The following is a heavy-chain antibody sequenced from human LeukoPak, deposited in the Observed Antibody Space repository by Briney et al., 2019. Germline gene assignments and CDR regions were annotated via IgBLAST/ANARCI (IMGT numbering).Heavy chain of an antibody. CDR1: GFTFDDYA. CDR3: ARPSGSGSYFGAYYFDY. V-gene: IGHV3-9*01. Sequence: GGSLRLSCAASGFTFDDYAMHWVRQAPGKGLEWVSGISWNSGSIGYADSVKGRFTISRDNAKNSLYLQMNSLRAEDTALYYCARPSGSGSYFGAYYFDYWGQGTLVTVSS. D-gene: IGHD3-10*01. CDR2: ISWNSGSI. J-gene: IGHJ4*02.